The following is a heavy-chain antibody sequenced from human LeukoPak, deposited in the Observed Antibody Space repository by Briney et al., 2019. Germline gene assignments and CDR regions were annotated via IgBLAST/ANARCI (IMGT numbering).Heavy chain of an antibody. J-gene: IGHJ4*02. CDR2: ITKNGGTT. CDR3: VKDLYDILTGPGDD. D-gene: IGHD3-9*01. V-gene: IGHV3-64D*09. Sequence: GGSLRLSCSASGFPFSSFAMHWVRQAPGKGLDYVSGITKNGGTTNYADSVKGRFTISRDNSKITLYLQMSSLRVEDTAVYYCVKDLYDILTGPGDDWGQGTLVTVSS. CDR1: GFPFSSFA.